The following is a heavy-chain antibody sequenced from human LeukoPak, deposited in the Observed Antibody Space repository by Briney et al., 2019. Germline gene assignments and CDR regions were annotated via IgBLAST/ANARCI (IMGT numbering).Heavy chain of an antibody. D-gene: IGHD2-2*01. CDR3: AKGYCSGTSCYSGLD. Sequence: QPGGSLRLSCAASGFTFSSYGMHWVRQAPGKGLEWVTFIRYDGSNKYYADSAKGRFTISRDNSENTLSLQMNSLRPEDTAVYYCAKGYCSGTSCYSGLDWGQGTLVTVSS. J-gene: IGHJ4*02. V-gene: IGHV3-30*02. CDR2: IRYDGSNK. CDR1: GFTFSSYG.